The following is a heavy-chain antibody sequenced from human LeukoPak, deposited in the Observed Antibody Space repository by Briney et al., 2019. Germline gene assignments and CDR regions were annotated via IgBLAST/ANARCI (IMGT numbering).Heavy chain of an antibody. D-gene: IGHD6-13*01. V-gene: IGHV1-2*02. Sequence: ASVKVSCKASGYTFTDYYMHWVRQAPGQGLEWMGWINPNSGGTNYAQKFQGRVTMTRDTSISTAYMELSRLRSDDTAVYYCARTPYSSSWYPQKAFDYWGQGTLVTVSS. CDR2: INPNSGGT. J-gene: IGHJ4*02. CDR1: GYTFTDYY. CDR3: ARTPYSSSWYPQKAFDY.